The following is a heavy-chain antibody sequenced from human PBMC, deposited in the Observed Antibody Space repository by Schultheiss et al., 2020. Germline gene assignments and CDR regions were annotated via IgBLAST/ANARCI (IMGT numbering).Heavy chain of an antibody. V-gene: IGHV3-48*02. Sequence: GGSLRLSCAASGFTFSSYSMNWVRQAPGKGLEWVSYISSSSSTIYYADSVKGRFTISRDNAKNSLYLQMNSLRDEDTAVYYCARGDYDFWSGIKYGYYYMDVWGKGTTVTVSS. CDR2: ISSSSSTI. J-gene: IGHJ6*03. CDR1: GFTFSSYS. D-gene: IGHD3-3*01. CDR3: ARGDYDFWSGIKYGYYYMDV.